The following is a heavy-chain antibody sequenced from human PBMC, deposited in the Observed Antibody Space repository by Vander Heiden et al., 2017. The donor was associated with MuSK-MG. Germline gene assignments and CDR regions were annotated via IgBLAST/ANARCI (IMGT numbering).Heavy chain of an antibody. V-gene: IGHV3-73*01. CDR3: RYSSGWYVGY. CDR1: GFTFSGSA. D-gene: IGHD6-19*01. J-gene: IGHJ4*02. Sequence: EVQLVESGGGLVQPGGSLQLSCAASGFTFSGSAMHWVRQASGKGLEWVGRIRSKANSYATADAASVKGRFTISRDDSKNTAYLKMNSLKTEDTAVYYCRYSSGWYVGYWGQGTLVTVYS. CDR2: IRSKANSYAT.